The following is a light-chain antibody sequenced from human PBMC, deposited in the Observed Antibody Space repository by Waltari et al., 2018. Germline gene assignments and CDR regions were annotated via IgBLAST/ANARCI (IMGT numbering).Light chain of an antibody. V-gene: IGKV1-6*01. CDR2: GAS. CDR1: QGINTD. CDR3: LQDHTYPLT. J-gene: IGKJ1*01. Sequence: AIQMTQSPSSLSASVGDRVTISCRASQGINTDLGWYQQKPGRAPKLLISGASTLQSGVPSRFSGSGSCTVFTLTISSLQPDDFTTYFCLQDHTYPLTFGQGTKVDI.